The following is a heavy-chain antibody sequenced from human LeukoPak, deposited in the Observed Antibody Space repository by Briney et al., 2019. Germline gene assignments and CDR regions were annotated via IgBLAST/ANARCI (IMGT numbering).Heavy chain of an antibody. V-gene: IGHV3-21*01. J-gene: IGHJ3*02. CDR1: GLTFSSCS. CDR3: GIDSLYYYDSSGYGIDAFDI. D-gene: IGHD3-22*01. Sequence: KAGGPLRLSCAASGLTFSSCSMNWVRQAPGKGLEWVSSISSSSSYIYYADSVKGRFTISRDNAKNSLYLQMNILRSEYTAVYYCGIDSLYYYDSSGYGIDAFDIWGQGTMVTVSS. CDR2: ISSSSSYI.